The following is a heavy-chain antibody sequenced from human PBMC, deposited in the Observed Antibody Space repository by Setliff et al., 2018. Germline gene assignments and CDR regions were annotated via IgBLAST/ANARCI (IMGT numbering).Heavy chain of an antibody. CDR2: IYHSGST. J-gene: IGHJ6*03. D-gene: IGHD6-13*01. CDR3: ARDFRYSSSWYWPRDYYYYYMDV. CDR1: GASVSSHY. V-gene: IGHV4-59*02. Sequence: SETLSLTCNVSGASVSSHYWDWIRQPPGKGLEWIGEIYHSGSTNYNPSLKSRVTISVDKSKNQFSLKLSSVTAADTAVYYCARDFRYSSSWYWPRDYYYYYMDVWGKGTTVTVSS.